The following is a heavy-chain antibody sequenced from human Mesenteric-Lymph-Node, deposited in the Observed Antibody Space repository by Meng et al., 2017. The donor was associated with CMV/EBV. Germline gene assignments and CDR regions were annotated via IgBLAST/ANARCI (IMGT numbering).Heavy chain of an antibody. Sequence: SETLSLTCTVSGGSISSIAFYWGWVRQPPGKGLEWIVSIYYSGTTYSNPSLSGRVTISLDTSKNQVSLRVNSVTAADTALYYCARYSVPTVAHNRFDPWGQGTLVTVSS. V-gene: IGHV4-39*01. CDR3: ARYSVPTVAHNRFDP. CDR2: IYYSGTT. J-gene: IGHJ5*02. CDR1: GGSISSIAFY. D-gene: IGHD4-23*01.